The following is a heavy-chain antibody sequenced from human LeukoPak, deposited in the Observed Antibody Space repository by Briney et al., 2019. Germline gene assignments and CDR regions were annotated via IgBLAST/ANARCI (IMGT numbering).Heavy chain of an antibody. D-gene: IGHD1-26*01. Sequence: ASETLSLTCTVSGGSISSYYWSWIRQPPGKGLEWIGEINHSGSTNYNPSLKSRLTISVDTSKNQFSLKLSSVTAADTAVYYCARAGEILYYGMDVWGQGTTVTVSS. V-gene: IGHV4-34*01. J-gene: IGHJ6*02. CDR2: INHSGST. CDR3: ARAGEILYYGMDV. CDR1: GGSISSYY.